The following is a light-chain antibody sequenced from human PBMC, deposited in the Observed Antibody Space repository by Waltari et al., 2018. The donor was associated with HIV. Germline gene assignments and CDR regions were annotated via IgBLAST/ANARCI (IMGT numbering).Light chain of an antibody. CDR2: KDN. V-gene: IGLV3-25*03. Sequence: SYELTQPPPVSVSPGPTARTTCSGDALPQQYAYWYQQKPGQAPVLVIYKDNERPSGIPERFSGSSSGTTVTLTISGVQAEDEADYYCQSADSTTTDSWVFGGGTKLTVL. J-gene: IGLJ3*02. CDR3: QSADSTTTDSWV. CDR1: ALPQQY.